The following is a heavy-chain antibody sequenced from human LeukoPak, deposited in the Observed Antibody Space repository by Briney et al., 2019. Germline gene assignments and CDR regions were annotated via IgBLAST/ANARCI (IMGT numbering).Heavy chain of an antibody. D-gene: IGHD3-9*01. CDR2: IYHSGST. CDR1: GYSISGGYY. J-gene: IGHJ5*02. CDR3: ARAPPYYDILTGYYPNWFDP. V-gene: IGHV4-38-2*01. Sequence: SETLSLTCAVSGYSISGGYYWGWIRQPPGKGLEWIGSIYHSGSTYYNPSLKSRVTISVDTSKNQFSLKLSSVIAADTAVYYCARAPPYYDILTGYYPNWFDPWGQGTLVTVSS.